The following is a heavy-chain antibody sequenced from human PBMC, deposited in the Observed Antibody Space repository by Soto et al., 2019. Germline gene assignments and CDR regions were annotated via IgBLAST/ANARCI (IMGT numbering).Heavy chain of an antibody. Sequence: SGKVSCKASGGTFSSYTISWVRQAPGQGLEWMGRIIPILGIANYAQKFQGRVTITADKSTSTAYMELSSLRSEDTAVYYCARCFLDSREYYYMDVWGKGTTVTVSS. J-gene: IGHJ6*03. CDR3: ARCFLDSREYYYMDV. V-gene: IGHV1-69*02. CDR1: GGTFSSYT. CDR2: IIPILGIA. D-gene: IGHD3-3*01.